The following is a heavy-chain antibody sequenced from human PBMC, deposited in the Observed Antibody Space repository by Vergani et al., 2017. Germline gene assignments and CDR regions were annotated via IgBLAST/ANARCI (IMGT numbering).Heavy chain of an antibody. CDR3: ARGDSGIFTGYRY. CDR1: GYTFSNYY. D-gene: IGHD3-9*01. V-gene: IGHV1-46*03. J-gene: IGHJ4*02. Sequence: QVQVVQSGAEVKKSGASVKVSCKSSGYTFSNYYMHWVRQAPGQGLEWMGIINPSGGHTNYAQKFQGRVTMTRDTSTSTVYMELSSLRSEDTAIYYCARGDSGIFTGYRYWGQGTLVTVS. CDR2: INPSGGHT.